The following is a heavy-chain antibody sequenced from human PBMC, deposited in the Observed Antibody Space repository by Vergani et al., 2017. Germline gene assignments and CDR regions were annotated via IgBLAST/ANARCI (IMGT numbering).Heavy chain of an antibody. CDR3: ARRPFDY. Sequence: VQLLESGGGLVQPGGSLRLSCEASGFSFPGYAMSWVRQAPGKGLEWVAVIWYDGSNKYYADSVKGRFTISRDNSKNTLYLQMNSLRAEDTAVYYCARRPFDYWGQGTLVTVSS. J-gene: IGHJ4*02. CDR2: IWYDGSNK. CDR1: GFSFPGYA. V-gene: IGHV3-33*08.